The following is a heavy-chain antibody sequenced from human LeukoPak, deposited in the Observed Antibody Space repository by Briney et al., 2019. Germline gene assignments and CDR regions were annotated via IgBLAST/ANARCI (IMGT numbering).Heavy chain of an antibody. V-gene: IGHV3-21*01. CDR3: ARDRHSSTYDAFDI. CDR1: GFTVSTNC. CDR2: TSSSSSYI. J-gene: IGHJ3*02. Sequence: PGGSLRLSCAASGFTVSTNCMNWVRQGPGKGLEWVSSTSSSSSYIYYADSVKGRFTLSRDNAKNSLYLQMNSLRAEDTAVYYCARDRHSSTYDAFDIWGQGTMVTVSS. D-gene: IGHD6-13*01.